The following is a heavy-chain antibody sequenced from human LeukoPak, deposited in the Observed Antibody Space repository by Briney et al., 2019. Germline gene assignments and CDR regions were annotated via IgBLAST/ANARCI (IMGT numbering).Heavy chain of an antibody. CDR1: GYGFTNYL. CDR2: IYPGESDT. Sequence: GESLKISRKGSGYGFTNYLIGWVRQLPGKGLEGVGIIYPGESDTSYSPPFQGQVTISADKSISTAYLQWSSLKASDTAMYYCARQGAYYYDSSGYYYWFDPWGQGTLVTVSS. D-gene: IGHD3-22*01. V-gene: IGHV5-51*01. CDR3: ARQGAYYYDSSGYYYWFDP. J-gene: IGHJ5*02.